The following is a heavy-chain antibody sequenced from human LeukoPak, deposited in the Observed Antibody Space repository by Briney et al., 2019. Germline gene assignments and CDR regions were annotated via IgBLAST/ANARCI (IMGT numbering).Heavy chain of an antibody. V-gene: IGHV3-30*04. CDR3: AKDLSSITMFRGVIFYNYYMDV. D-gene: IGHD3-10*01. Sequence: GGSLRLSCAASGFTFSSYAMHWVRQAPGKGLEWVAVISYDGSNKYYADSVKGRFTISRDNSKNTLYLQMNSRGAEEKAVYYCAKDLSSITMFRGVIFYNYYMDVWGKGTTVTISS. CDR2: ISYDGSNK. CDR1: GFTFSSYA. J-gene: IGHJ6*03.